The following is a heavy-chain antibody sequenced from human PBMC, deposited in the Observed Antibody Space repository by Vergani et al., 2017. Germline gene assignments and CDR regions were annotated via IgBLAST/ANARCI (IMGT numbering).Heavy chain of an antibody. CDR1: GFSLNTRGVS. D-gene: IGHD1-7*01. CDR3: VCRKTECGTTGCFYPFYYYYYMDV. V-gene: IGHV2-5*04. Sequence: QITLKESGPTLVKPTQTLTLTCTFSGFSLNTRGVSVAWIRQPPGKALDWLSLIYWIDDQHYSPSLNNRVTITKDTSKNQVVLTMTNMDYVDTGTYYCVCRKTECGTTGCFYPFYYYYYMDVWGKGTTVTVSS. CDR2: IYWIDDQ. J-gene: IGHJ6*03.